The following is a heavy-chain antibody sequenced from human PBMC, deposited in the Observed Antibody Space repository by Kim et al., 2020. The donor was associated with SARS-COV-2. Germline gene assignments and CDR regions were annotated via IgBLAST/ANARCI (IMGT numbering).Heavy chain of an antibody. D-gene: IGHD4-17*01. J-gene: IGHJ5*02. V-gene: IGHV1-69*01. CDR3: ARDRTTVTTNWFDP. Sequence: APKAQGRVTITADQATSTAYMGLSSLRSEDTAVYYCARDRTTVTTNWFDPWGQGTLVTVSS.